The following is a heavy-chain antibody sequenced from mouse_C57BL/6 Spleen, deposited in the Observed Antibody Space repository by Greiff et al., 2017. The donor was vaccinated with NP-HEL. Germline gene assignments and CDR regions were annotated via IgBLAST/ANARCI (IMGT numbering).Heavy chain of an antibody. D-gene: IGHD1-1*01. Sequence: VQLQQSGAELVRPGASVTLSCKASGYTFTDYEMHWVKQTPVHGLEWIGAIDPETGGTAYNQKFQGKAILTADKSSSTAYMERRSLTSEDSAVYYCTKGALYGRRDYWGQGTTLTVSS. CDR1: GYTFTDYE. J-gene: IGHJ2*01. V-gene: IGHV1-15*01. CDR2: IDPETGGT. CDR3: TKGALYGRRDY.